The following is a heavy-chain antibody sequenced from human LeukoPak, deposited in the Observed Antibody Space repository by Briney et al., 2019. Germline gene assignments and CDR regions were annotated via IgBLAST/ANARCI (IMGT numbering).Heavy chain of an antibody. CDR2: IYYSGTT. D-gene: IGHD6-13*01. J-gene: IGHJ4*02. CDR1: GGSISSYY. Sequence: PSETLSLTCTVSGGSISSYYWSWIRQTPGKGLEWIGYIYYSGTTNYNPSLKSRVTISVDTSKNQFSLKLSPVTAADTAVYYCARGVYIAAAQYAYWGQGTLVTVSS. V-gene: IGHV4-59*01. CDR3: ARGVYIAAAQYAY.